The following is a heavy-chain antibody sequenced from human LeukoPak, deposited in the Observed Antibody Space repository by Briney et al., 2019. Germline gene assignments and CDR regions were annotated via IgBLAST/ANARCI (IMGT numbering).Heavy chain of an antibody. CDR3: ARRKITMVRGVIPEAFDI. CDR1: GGSISSGAYY. D-gene: IGHD3-10*01. CDR2: IYTSGST. J-gene: IGHJ3*02. Sequence: SETLSLTCTVSGGSISSGAYYWNWIRQPAGKGLEWIGRIYTSGSTNYNPSLKSRVTIALDTSKNQFSLKLSSVTAADTAVYYCARRKITMVRGVIPEAFDIWGQGTMVTVSS. V-gene: IGHV4-61*02.